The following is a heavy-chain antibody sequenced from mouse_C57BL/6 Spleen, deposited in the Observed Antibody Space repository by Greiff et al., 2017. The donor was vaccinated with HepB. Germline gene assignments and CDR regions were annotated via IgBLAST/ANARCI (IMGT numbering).Heavy chain of an antibody. D-gene: IGHD2-5*01. Sequence: EVKLVESGEGLVKPGGSLKLSCAASGFTFSSYAMSWVRQTPEKRLEWVAYISSGGDYIYYADTVKGRFTISRDNARNTLYLQMSSLKSEDTAMYYCTRDEGPTIVTTRWYFDVWGTGTTVTVSS. CDR1: GFTFSSYA. J-gene: IGHJ1*03. CDR3: TRDEGPTIVTTRWYFDV. CDR2: ISSGGDYI. V-gene: IGHV5-9-1*02.